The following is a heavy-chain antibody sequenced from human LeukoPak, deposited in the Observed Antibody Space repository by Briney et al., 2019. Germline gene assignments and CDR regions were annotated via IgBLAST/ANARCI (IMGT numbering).Heavy chain of an antibody. CDR2: ISSSGSTI. CDR3: ASFDDYDFWSGYSY. J-gene: IGHJ4*02. D-gene: IGHD3-3*01. CDR1: GFTFSSYE. V-gene: IGHV3-48*03. Sequence: GGSLRLSCAASGFTFSSYEMNWVRHAPGKGLEWVSYISSSGSTIYYANSVKGRFTISRDNAKNSLYLQMNSLRAEDTAVYYCASFDDYDFWSGYSYWGQGTLVTVSS.